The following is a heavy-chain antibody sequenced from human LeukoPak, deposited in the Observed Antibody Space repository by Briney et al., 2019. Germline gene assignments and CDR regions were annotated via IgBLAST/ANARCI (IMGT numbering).Heavy chain of an antibody. V-gene: IGHV3-74*01. J-gene: IGHJ5*02. CDR3: ARAQAVTGTGGFDP. CDR2: INTAGNTT. D-gene: IGHD6-19*01. Sequence: GGSLRLSCAASGFTFSNYWMHWVRQAPGKGLVWVSRINTAGNTTSYADSVKGRFTISRDNAKNTLYLQMESLRDEDTAVYYCARAQAVTGTGGFDPWGQGTLVTVSS. CDR1: GFTFSNYW.